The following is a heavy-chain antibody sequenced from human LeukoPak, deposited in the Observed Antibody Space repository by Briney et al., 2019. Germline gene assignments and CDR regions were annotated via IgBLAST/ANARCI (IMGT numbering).Heavy chain of an antibody. Sequence: GGSLRLSXAASGFTFTSYAMSWVRQAPGKGLEWVSVISGSGGSTYYADSVKGRFTISRDNSKNTLYLQMNSLRAEDTAVYYCAIENWNGFDYWGQGTLVTVSS. V-gene: IGHV3-23*01. CDR3: AIENWNGFDY. D-gene: IGHD1-1*01. CDR2: ISGSGGST. J-gene: IGHJ4*02. CDR1: GFTFTSYA.